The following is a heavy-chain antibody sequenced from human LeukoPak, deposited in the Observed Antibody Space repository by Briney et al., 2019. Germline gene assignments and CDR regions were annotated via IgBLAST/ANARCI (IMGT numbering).Heavy chain of an antibody. V-gene: IGHV4-34*01. CDR3: ARTRYCSGGSCYVYFQH. Sequence: SETLSLTCAVYGGSFCGYYWSWIRQPPGKGLEWIGEINHSGSTNYNPSLKSRVTISVDTSKNQFSLKLSSVTAADTAVYYCARTRYCSGGSCYVYFQHWGQGTLVTVSS. J-gene: IGHJ1*01. D-gene: IGHD2-15*01. CDR2: INHSGST. CDR1: GGSFCGYY.